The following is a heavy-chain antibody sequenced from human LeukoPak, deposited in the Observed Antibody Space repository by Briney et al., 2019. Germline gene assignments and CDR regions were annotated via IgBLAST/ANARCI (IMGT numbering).Heavy chain of an antibody. D-gene: IGHD3-10*01. CDR1: EFTFNRYW. V-gene: IGHV3-7*04. CDR2: IKHDGSEA. J-gene: IGHJ4*02. CDR3: TRDALFGSGRTHLDF. Sequence: GGSLRLSCAASEFTFNRYWMSWVRQAPGKGLEWVANIKHDGSEAHYVDSVKGRFTISRDNAKNSLSLQVNSLNVDDTGVYFCTRDALFGSGRTHLDFWSQGTLVSVSS.